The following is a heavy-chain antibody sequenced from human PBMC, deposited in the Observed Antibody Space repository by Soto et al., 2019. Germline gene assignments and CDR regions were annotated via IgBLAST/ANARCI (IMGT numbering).Heavy chain of an antibody. CDR3: AKAYGVDYYGSGSYWIDY. Sequence: PGGSLRLSCAASGFTFDDYAMHWVRQAPGKGLEWVSGISWNSGSIGYADSVKGRFTISRDNAKNSLYLQMNSLRAEDTALYYCAKAYGVDYYGSGSYWIDYWGQGTLVTVSS. CDR2: ISWNSGSI. J-gene: IGHJ4*02. CDR1: GFTFDDYA. D-gene: IGHD3-10*01. V-gene: IGHV3-9*01.